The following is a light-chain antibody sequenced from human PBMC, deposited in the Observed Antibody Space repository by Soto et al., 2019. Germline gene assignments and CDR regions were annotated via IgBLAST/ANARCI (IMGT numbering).Light chain of an antibody. V-gene: IGLV2-14*01. Sequence: QSVLTQPASVSGSPGQSITMSCAGTSSDVGGYNYVSWYQQHPGKAPKLLIYEVSHRPSGVSNRFSGSKSGNTASLTISGLQAEDEADYYCTSYTSSDTLLYVFGTGTKVTVL. J-gene: IGLJ1*01. CDR1: SSDVGGYNY. CDR3: TSYTSSDTLLYV. CDR2: EVS.